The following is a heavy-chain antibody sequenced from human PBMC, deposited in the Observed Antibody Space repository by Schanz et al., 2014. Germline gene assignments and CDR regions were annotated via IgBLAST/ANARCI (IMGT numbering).Heavy chain of an antibody. D-gene: IGHD6-6*01. V-gene: IGHV1-18*01. Sequence: QVQLVQSGAEVKKPGASVKVSCKASGYTFTSYGISWVRQAPGQGLEWMGWISPYNGNTNYAQKLQGRVTMTADTSTSTAYMDLRSLRSDDTAVYYCARDQSPYTNSSDVTYVDYWGQGSLVTVSS. CDR3: ARDQSPYTNSSDVTYVDY. CDR2: ISPYNGNT. CDR1: GYTFTSYG. J-gene: IGHJ4*02.